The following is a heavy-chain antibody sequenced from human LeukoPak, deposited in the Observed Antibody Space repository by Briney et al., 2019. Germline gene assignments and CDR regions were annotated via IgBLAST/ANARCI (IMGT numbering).Heavy chain of an antibody. CDR1: GGSLSSYY. Sequence: SETLSLTCTVSGGSLSSYYWRWIRQPPGKGLEWIGYIYYSGSTNYNPSLKSRVTISVDTSKNQFSLKLSSVTAADTAVYYCARDRSRLDIWGQGTMVTVSS. J-gene: IGHJ3*02. CDR3: ARDRSRLDI. CDR2: IYYSGST. V-gene: IGHV4-59*01.